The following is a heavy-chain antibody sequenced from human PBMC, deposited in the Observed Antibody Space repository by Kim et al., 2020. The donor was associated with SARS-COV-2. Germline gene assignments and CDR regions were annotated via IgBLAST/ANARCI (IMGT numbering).Heavy chain of an antibody. D-gene: IGHD6-6*01. V-gene: IGHV1-2*06. Sequence: ASVKVSCKASGYTFTGYYMHWVRQAPGQGLEWMGRINPNSGGTNYAQKFQGRVTMTRDTSISTAYMELSRLRSDDTAVYYCARDRIAARPVGFLSGLGYWGQGTLVTVSS. J-gene: IGHJ4*02. CDR1: GYTFTGYY. CDR3: ARDRIAARPVGFLSGLGY. CDR2: INPNSGGT.